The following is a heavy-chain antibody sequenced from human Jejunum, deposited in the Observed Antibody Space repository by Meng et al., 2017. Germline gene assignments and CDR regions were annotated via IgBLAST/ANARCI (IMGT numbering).Heavy chain of an antibody. Sequence: GGSLRLSCAASAFSFSSFAMYWVRQAPGKGLEWVTFISFDGSRKYYADSVGGRFTISRDNSKNTVFLQMDSLRAEDTAVYYCARGGDSIYWGQGTLVTVSS. CDR2: ISFDGSRK. J-gene: IGHJ4*02. CDR1: AFSFSSFA. CDR3: ARGGDSIY. V-gene: IGHV3-30*08. D-gene: IGHD3-10*01.